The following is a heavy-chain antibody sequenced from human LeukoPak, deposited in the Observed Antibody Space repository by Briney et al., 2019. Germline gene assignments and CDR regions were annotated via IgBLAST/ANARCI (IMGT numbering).Heavy chain of an antibody. V-gene: IGHV3-7*05. Sequence: PGGSLSLSCAASGFIFSTSWMKWGRQAPGEGLEGVANINQDGNGKYYVDSERGRFTISRDNARNSVFLQMNSLSADDTAVYYCTIVSLAGEGDYWGQGTLVTVSS. CDR3: TIVSLAGEGDY. D-gene: IGHD1-26*01. J-gene: IGHJ4*02. CDR1: GFIFSTSW. CDR2: INQDGNGK.